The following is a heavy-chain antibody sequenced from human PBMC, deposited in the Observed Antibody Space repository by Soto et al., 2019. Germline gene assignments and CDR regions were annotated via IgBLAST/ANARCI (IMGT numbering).Heavy chain of an antibody. Sequence: GGSLRLSCAASGFTFSSYSMNWVRQAPGKGLEWVSYISSSSTIYYADSVKGRFTISRDNAKNSLYLQMNSLRDEDTAVYYCARDLFVDTAMVTGSFDYWGQGTLVTVSS. J-gene: IGHJ4*02. CDR2: ISSSSTI. D-gene: IGHD5-18*01. CDR1: GFTFSSYS. CDR3: ARDLFVDTAMVTGSFDY. V-gene: IGHV3-48*02.